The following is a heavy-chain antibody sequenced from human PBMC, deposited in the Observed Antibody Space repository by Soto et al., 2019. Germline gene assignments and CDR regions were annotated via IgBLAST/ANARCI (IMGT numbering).Heavy chain of an antibody. CDR2: INPSGGST. J-gene: IGHJ6*02. Sequence: VASVKVSCKASGYTFTSYYMHWVRQAPGQGLEWMGIINPSGGSTSYAQKFQGRVTMTRDTSTSTVYMELSSLRSEDTAVYYCARDLEGTYCTNGVCSPYYYYGMDVWGQGTTVTVSS. CDR3: ARDLEGTYCTNGVCSPYYYYGMDV. CDR1: GYTFTSYY. V-gene: IGHV1-46*01. D-gene: IGHD2-8*01.